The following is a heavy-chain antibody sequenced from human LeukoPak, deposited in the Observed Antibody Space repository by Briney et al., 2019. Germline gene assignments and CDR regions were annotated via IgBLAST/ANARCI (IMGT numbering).Heavy chain of an antibody. D-gene: IGHD6-19*01. CDR3: ARVRAVAGRGYFDY. J-gene: IGHJ4*02. CDR2: IYYSGST. Sequence: SETLSLTCTVSGGSISSSSYYWGWIRQPPGKGLEWIGSIYYSGSTYYNPSLESRVTISVDTSKNQFSLKLSSVTAADTAVYYCARVRAVAGRGYFDYWGQGTLVTVSS. CDR1: GGSISSSSYY. V-gene: IGHV4-39*07.